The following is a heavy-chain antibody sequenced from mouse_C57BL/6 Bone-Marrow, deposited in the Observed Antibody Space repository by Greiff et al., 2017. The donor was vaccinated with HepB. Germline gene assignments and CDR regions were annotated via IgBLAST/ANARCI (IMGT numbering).Heavy chain of an antibody. CDR1: GYTFTSYW. CDR2: IHPNSGST. V-gene: IGHV1-64*01. CDR3: ARCYGGYPYYYAMDY. D-gene: IGHD2-3*01. Sequence: VQLQQPGAELVKPGASVKLSCKASGYTFTSYWMHWVKQRPGQGLEWIGMIHPNSGSTNYNEKFKSKATLTVDKSSSTAYMQLSSLTSEDSAVYYCARCYGGYPYYYAMDYWGQGTSVTVSS. J-gene: IGHJ4*01.